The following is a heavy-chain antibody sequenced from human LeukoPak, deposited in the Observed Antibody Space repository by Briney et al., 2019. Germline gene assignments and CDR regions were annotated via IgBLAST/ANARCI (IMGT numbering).Heavy chain of an antibody. V-gene: IGHV4-39*07. J-gene: IGHJ6*03. CDR2: IYFSGST. D-gene: IGHD5-12*01. CDR1: GGSITSSSYY. Sequence: PSETLSLTCTVSGGSITSSSYYWGWIRQPPGKGLEWIGSIYFSGSTYHNPSLRSRVTISVDTSKNQFSLKLSSVTAADTAVYYCARRAAVATTYYYYYYMDVWGKGTTVTVSS. CDR3: ARRAAVATTYYYYYYMDV.